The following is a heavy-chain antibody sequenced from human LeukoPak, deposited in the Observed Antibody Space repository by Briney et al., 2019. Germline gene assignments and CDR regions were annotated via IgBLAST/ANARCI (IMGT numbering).Heavy chain of an antibody. D-gene: IGHD2/OR15-2a*01. CDR3: ARFHADYFYTYGMDV. V-gene: IGHV1-18*01. CDR1: GYTFGTYG. Sequence: ASVKVSCKASGYTFGTYGVSWVRQAPGQGLEWMGWISAYNGDTYYAPKFQGSVTLTTDTPTSTAYMEMRSLRSDDTAVYYCARFHADYFYTYGMDVWGQGTTVTVSS. CDR2: ISAYNGDT. J-gene: IGHJ6*02.